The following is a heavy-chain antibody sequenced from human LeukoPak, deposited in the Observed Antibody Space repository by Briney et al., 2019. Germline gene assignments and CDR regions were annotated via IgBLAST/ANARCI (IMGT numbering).Heavy chain of an antibody. CDR2: ISGSGGST. J-gene: IGHJ5*02. D-gene: IGHD2-2*01. V-gene: IGHV3-23*01. CDR3: ARDQEYCSSTSCPLWFDP. Sequence: GGSLRLSCAASGFTFSSYAMSWVRQAPGKGLEWVSAISGSGGSTYYADSVKGRFTISRDNSKNSLYLQMNSLRAEDTAVYYCARDQEYCSSTSCPLWFDPWGQGTLVTVSS. CDR1: GFTFSSYA.